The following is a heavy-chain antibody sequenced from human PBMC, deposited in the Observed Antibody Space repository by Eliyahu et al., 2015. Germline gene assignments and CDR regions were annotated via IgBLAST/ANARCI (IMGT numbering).Heavy chain of an antibody. J-gene: IGHJ4*02. CDR1: GDSXSSEDYY. Sequence: QVQLQESGPGLVXPSQXLSLTCXVSGDSXSSEDYYWSWIRXPPGXGLEWIAYIYNSGNTYYNPSFKSRVTLSVETSKTQFSLKLTSVTAADSAVYYCARGSGRGYYVDYWGQGTLVTVSS. V-gene: IGHV4-30-4*01. CDR3: ARGSGRGYYVDY. CDR2: IYNSGNT. D-gene: IGHD3-22*01.